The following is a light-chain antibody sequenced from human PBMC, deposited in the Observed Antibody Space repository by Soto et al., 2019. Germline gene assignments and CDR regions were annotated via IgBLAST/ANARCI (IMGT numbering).Light chain of an antibody. Sequence: DIRMTQSPSSLAASVGDGFTITCRSSQSISTYLNWYQQEPGKAPKLLIYAASTLQSGVPSRFSGSGSGTDFTLTISSLQPEDFATYYCQQLNSYPRITFGQGTRLEI. J-gene: IGKJ5*01. CDR3: QQLNSYPRIT. CDR1: QSISTY. CDR2: AAS. V-gene: IGKV1-39*01.